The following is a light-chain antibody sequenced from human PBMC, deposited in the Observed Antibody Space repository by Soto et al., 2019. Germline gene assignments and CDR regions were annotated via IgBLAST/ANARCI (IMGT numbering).Light chain of an antibody. V-gene: IGKV4-1*01. CDR3: QQHYSTPLT. CDR2: WAS. CDR1: QSVLYSSNNKNY. J-gene: IGKJ4*01. Sequence: DIVMTQSPDSLAVSLGARATINCKSSQSVLYSSNNKNYLAWYQQKPGQPPKLLIYWASTRESGVPDRXSGSRSGTDFTLTISSLQAEDVAVYYCQQHYSTPLTFGGGTKVEIK.